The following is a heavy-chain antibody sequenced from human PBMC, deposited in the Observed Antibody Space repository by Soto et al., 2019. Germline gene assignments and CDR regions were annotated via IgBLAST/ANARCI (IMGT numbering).Heavy chain of an antibody. V-gene: IGHV4-59*01. CDR3: ARETDSGTYYTFDI. D-gene: IGHD1-26*01. CDR2: IYDSGNT. CDR1: GDSISSYY. Sequence: PSETLSPTCTVSGDSISSYYWSWIRQPPGKGLEWIGNIYDSGNTNYKPSLKRRVTISIDTSKNQFSLKLISVTAADTAVYYCARETDSGTYYTFDIWGQGTMVTVS. J-gene: IGHJ3*02.